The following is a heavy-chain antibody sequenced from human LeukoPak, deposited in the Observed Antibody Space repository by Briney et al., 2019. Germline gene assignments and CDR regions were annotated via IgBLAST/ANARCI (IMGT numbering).Heavy chain of an antibody. J-gene: IGHJ6*04. V-gene: IGHV4-61*01. CDR2: IYYSGST. CDR3: GSVRHRLTNTHEPLYYYYGMDV. CDR1: GGSVSSGRYY. Sequence: SETLALTCTVPGGSVSSGRYYWSWIRQPPGKGLEWIGYIYYSGSTNYNPSLKSRVSISVDTSNNHSSLKLSSMTAADTAVYYCGSVRHRLTNTHEPLYYYYGMDVWGKGTTVTVCS. D-gene: IGHD3-16*01.